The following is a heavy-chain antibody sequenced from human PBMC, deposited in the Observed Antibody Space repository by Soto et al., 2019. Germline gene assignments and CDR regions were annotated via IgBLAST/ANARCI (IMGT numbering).Heavy chain of an antibody. CDR2: INPKSGGT. V-gene: IGHV1-2*02. CDR3: ARATRSTAIQYDH. CDR1: GYTFTDYF. J-gene: IGHJ5*02. D-gene: IGHD2-21*02. Sequence: ASVKVSCKASGYTFTDYFIHWVRQAPGQGLEWMGWINPKSGGTNYAPNFQGRVTMTRDTSTSTAYMELTWLRVDDTAVYYCARATRSTAIQYDHWGQGTLVTVSS.